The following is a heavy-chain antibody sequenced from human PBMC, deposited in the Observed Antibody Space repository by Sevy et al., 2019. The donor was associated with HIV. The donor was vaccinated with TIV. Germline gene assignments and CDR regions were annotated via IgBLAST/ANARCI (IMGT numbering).Heavy chain of an antibody. Sequence: GGSLRLSCAASGFTFSSYAMHWVRQAPGKGLEWVAVISYDGSNKYYADSVKGRFTISRDNSKNTRYLQMNSLRAEDTAVYYCARDPGTLRYFDWLLGPDYWGQGTLVTVSS. CDR2: ISYDGSNK. CDR3: ARDPGTLRYFDWLLGPDY. CDR1: GFTFSSYA. V-gene: IGHV3-30-3*01. J-gene: IGHJ4*02. D-gene: IGHD3-9*01.